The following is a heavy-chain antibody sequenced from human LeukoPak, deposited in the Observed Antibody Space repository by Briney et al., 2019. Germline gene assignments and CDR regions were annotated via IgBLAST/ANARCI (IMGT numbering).Heavy chain of an antibody. CDR2: IYYSGST. V-gene: IGHV4-30-4*08. CDR3: ARGRGYYDSSGYWFDY. D-gene: IGHD3-22*01. J-gene: IGHJ4*02. Sequence: SPTLSLTCPVSGGSISSGDYYWSWIRQPPGKGLEWIWYIYYSGSTYYNPSLKSRVTISVDTSKNQFSLKLSSVTAADTAVYYCARGRGYYDSSGYWFDYWGQGTLVTVSS. CDR1: GGSISSGDYY.